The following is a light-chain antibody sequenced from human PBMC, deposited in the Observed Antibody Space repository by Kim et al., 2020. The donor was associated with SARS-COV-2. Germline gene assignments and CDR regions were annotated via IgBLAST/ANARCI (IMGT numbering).Light chain of an antibody. Sequence: SPGRTARITCAGGALPEKQTDWYQQKAGQATLLLIYKDSERPSGIPGRFSGSSSGTTVTLTISGVQAEDDADYYCQSADGSGTYVFGTGTKVTVL. V-gene: IGLV3-25*03. CDR2: KDS. CDR3: QSADGSGTYV. J-gene: IGLJ1*01. CDR1: ALPEKQ.